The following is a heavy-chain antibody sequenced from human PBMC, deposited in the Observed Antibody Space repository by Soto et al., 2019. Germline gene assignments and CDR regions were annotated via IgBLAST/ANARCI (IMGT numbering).Heavy chain of an antibody. D-gene: IGHD3-10*01. Sequence: GGSLRLSCAASGFTFSSYSMNWVRQAPGKGLEWVSSISSSSSYIYYADSVKGRFTISRDNAKNSLYLQMNSLRAEDTAVYYCARAWRGFSSLRGDYYYYMDVWGKGTTVTVSS. CDR3: ARAWRGFSSLRGDYYYYMDV. CDR2: ISSSSSYI. CDR1: GFTFSSYS. J-gene: IGHJ6*03. V-gene: IGHV3-21*01.